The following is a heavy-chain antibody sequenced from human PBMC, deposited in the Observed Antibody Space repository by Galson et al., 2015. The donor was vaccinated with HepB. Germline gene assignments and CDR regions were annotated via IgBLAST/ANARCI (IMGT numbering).Heavy chain of an antibody. D-gene: IGHD5-18*01. Sequence: SVKVSCKASGYTFTGYYMRWVRQAPGQGLEWMGWINPNSGGTNYAQKFQDWVTMTRDTSISTAYMELSRLRSDDTAVYFCARAKYLYSTFDYWGQGALVTVSS. CDR1: GYTFTGYY. CDR3: ARAKYLYSTFDY. CDR2: INPNSGGT. V-gene: IGHV1-2*04. J-gene: IGHJ4*02.